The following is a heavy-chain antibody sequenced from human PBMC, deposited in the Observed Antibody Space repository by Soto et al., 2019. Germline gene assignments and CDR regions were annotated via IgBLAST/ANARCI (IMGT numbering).Heavy chain of an antibody. CDR2: IWYDGSNK. J-gene: IGHJ6*02. V-gene: IGHV3-33*01. CDR3: ARDAAVAGSFYYYYGMDV. CDR1: GFTFSSYG. D-gene: IGHD6-19*01. Sequence: PGGSLRLSCAASGFTFSSYGMHWVRQAPGKGLEWVAVIWYDGSNKYYADSVKGQFTISRDNSKNTLYLQMNSLRAEDTAVYYCARDAAVAGSFYYYYGMDVWGQGTTVTVSS.